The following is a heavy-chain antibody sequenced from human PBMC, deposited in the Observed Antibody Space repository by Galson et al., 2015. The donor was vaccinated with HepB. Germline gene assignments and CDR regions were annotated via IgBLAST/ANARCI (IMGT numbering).Heavy chain of an antibody. CDR3: AKGQPHLGYCSSTSCLLFDY. V-gene: IGHV3-23*01. D-gene: IGHD2-2*01. CDR1: GFTFSSYA. CDR2: ISGSGGST. J-gene: IGHJ4*02. Sequence: SLRLSCAASGFTFSSYAMSWVRQAPGKGLEWVSGISGSGGSTYYADSVKGRFTISRDNSKNTLYLQMNGLRAEDTAVYYCAKGQPHLGYCSSTSCLLFDYWGQGTLVTVSS.